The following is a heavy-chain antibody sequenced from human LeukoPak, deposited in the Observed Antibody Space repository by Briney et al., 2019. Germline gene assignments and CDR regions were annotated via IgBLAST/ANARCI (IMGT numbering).Heavy chain of an antibody. J-gene: IGHJ3*02. CDR2: IYWNDDK. D-gene: IGHD2-15*01. CDR3: AHHHRGYCSGGSCLDAFDI. Sequence: SGPTLVKPTQTLTLTCTFSGFSLSTSGVGVGWIRQPPGKALEWLALIYWNDDKRYSPSLKSRLTITKDTSKNQVVLTMTNMDPVDTATDYCAHHHRGYCSGGSCLDAFDIWGQGTMVTVSS. CDR1: GFSLSTSGVG. V-gene: IGHV2-5*01.